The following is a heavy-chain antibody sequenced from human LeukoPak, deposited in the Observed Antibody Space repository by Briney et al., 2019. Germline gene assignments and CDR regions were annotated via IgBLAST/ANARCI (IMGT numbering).Heavy chain of an antibody. CDR2: IYPGDSDT. Sequence: GESLNISCKGSGYSFTRYWIGWARQMPGKGLEWMGIIYPGDSDTKYSPSFQGQVTMSADKSVNTAYLQWTSLKASDTAMYYCARGDPSYYFDYWGQGTMVTVSS. V-gene: IGHV5-51*01. D-gene: IGHD3-16*02. J-gene: IGHJ4*02. CDR3: ARGDPSYYFDY. CDR1: GYSFTRYW.